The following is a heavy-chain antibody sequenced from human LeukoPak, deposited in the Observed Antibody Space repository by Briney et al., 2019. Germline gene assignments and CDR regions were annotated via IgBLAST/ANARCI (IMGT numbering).Heavy chain of an antibody. V-gene: IGHV3-30*04. CDR3: ARVRYSSRWYGGGYYFDY. J-gene: IGHJ4*02. D-gene: IGHD6-13*01. Sequence: GSLRLSLAGSGITLSSYSIHWGRQAPGKGLGGVAGISFDGSNKIYAGSVKGRFTIFRDNSKNTLYLQMNSLRAEDTAVYYCARVRYSSRWYGGGYYFDYWGQGTLVTGSS. CDR1: GITLSSYS. CDR2: ISFDGSNK.